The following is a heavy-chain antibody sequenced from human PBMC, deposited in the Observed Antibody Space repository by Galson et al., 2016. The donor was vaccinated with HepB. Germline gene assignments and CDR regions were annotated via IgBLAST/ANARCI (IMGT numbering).Heavy chain of an antibody. CDR2: ISDTGAGT. D-gene: IGHD2-2*01. CDR3: VKDSRCTGTSCSL. Sequence: SLRLSCAASGFSFSNFAMHWVRQAPGKGLEWVSGISDTGAGTYYADSVKGRFTISRDNSKNTLYVKMNSLRAEDTAIYYCVKDSRCTGTSCSLWGKGALVTVSS. V-gene: IGHV3-23*01. CDR1: GFSFSNFA. J-gene: IGHJ4*02.